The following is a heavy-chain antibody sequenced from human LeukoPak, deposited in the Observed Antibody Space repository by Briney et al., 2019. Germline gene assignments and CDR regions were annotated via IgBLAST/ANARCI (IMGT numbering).Heavy chain of an antibody. J-gene: IGHJ3*02. D-gene: IGHD3-22*01. V-gene: IGHV4-59*01. Sequence: PSETLSLTCTVSGGSISNYYWSWIRQPPGKGLEWSGYIYYSGSTNYNPSLKSQVTISVDTSKNQFSLKLSSVTAADTAVYYCARDKYYYDSSGYCMAFDIWGQGTMVTVSS. CDR1: GGSISNYY. CDR2: IYYSGST. CDR3: ARDKYYYDSSGYCMAFDI.